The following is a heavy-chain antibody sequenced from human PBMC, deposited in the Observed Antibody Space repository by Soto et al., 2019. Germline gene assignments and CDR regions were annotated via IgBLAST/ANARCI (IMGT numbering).Heavy chain of an antibody. J-gene: IGHJ5*02. D-gene: IGHD2-2*01. Sequence: QITLKESGPTLVKPTQTLTLTCTFSGFSLSTSGVGVGGIRQPPGKALEWLALIYWDDDKRYSPSLKGRLTISKDTSKNQVVLTMTNMDPVDTATYYCAHVGYCISFSCSNGFNPWGQGTLVTVSS. V-gene: IGHV2-5*02. CDR1: GFSLSTSGVG. CDR3: AHVGYCISFSCSNGFNP. CDR2: IYWDDDK.